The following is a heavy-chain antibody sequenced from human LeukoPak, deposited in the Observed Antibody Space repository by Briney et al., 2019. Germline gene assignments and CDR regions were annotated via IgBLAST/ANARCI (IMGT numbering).Heavy chain of an antibody. V-gene: IGHV3-23*01. J-gene: IGHJ4*02. Sequence: GGSLRLSCAASGFTFSSYAMSWVRQAPGKVLEWVSAISGSGGSTYYADSVKGRFTISRDNSKNTLYLQMNSLRAEDTAVYYCARGGSYASFGFDYWGQGTLVTVSS. CDR3: ARGGSYASFGFDY. CDR1: GFTFSSYA. D-gene: IGHD1-26*01. CDR2: ISGSGGST.